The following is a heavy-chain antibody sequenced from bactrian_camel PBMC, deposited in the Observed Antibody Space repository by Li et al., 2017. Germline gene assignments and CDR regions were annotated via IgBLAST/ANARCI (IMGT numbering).Heavy chain of an antibody. Sequence: VQLVESGGGSVQAGGSLRLSCVASGDTSRTCEMGWYRQAPGKGLEWVSTTVSGGAATYYADSVKCRFAISRDNAKNTVYLQMNSLKPEDTALYYCSVATTSGTFNYWGQGTQVTVS. CDR3: SVATTSGTFNY. D-gene: IGHD5*01. J-gene: IGHJ4*01. V-gene: IGHV3S40*01. CDR1: GDTSRTCE. CDR2: TVSGGAAT.